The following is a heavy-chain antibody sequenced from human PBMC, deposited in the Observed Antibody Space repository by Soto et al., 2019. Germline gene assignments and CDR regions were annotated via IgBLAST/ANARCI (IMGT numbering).Heavy chain of an antibody. D-gene: IGHD2-21*02. J-gene: IGHJ3*02. CDR3: GRDPDHGGDSGSFDI. Sequence: QVQLVESGGGVVQPGRSLRLSCAASGFTFSSYALHWVRQAPGKGLEWVAVISYDGINKYYADSVKGRFTISRDNSKDTVYLQMNSLRADDTAVYYCGRDPDHGGDSGSFDIWGQGTMVTVSS. CDR2: ISYDGINK. CDR1: GFTFSSYA. V-gene: IGHV3-30-3*01.